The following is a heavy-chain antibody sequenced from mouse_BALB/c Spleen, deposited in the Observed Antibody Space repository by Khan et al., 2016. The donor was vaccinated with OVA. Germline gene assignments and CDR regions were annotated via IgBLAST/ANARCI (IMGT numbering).Heavy chain of an antibody. CDR3: ARVYGWDFDY. CDR1: GYSITSDYA. J-gene: IGHJ2*01. V-gene: IGHV3-2*02. CDR2: ISYSGNT. Sequence: EVQLVESGPGLVKPSPSLSLTCTVTGYSITSDYAWNWIRQFPGNKLEWMGYISYSGNTKYNPSLKSRISIPRDTSKNQFFLQLSSVMSEDSATYCCARVYGWDFDYWGQGTTLTVSS. D-gene: IGHD2-10*02.